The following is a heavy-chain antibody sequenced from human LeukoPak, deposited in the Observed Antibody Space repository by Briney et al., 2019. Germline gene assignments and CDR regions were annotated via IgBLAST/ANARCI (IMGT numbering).Heavy chain of an antibody. CDR3: ARGRGYYYDSSGPNYFDY. J-gene: IGHJ4*02. Sequence: GESLKISCTASGFTFSSYSMKWVRQAPGMGLEWVSSISSSSSYIYYADSVKGRFTISRDNAKNSLYLQMNSLRAEDTAVYYCARGRGYYYDSSGPNYFDYWGQGTLVTVSS. CDR2: ISSSSSYI. V-gene: IGHV3-21*01. D-gene: IGHD3-22*01. CDR1: GFTFSSYS.